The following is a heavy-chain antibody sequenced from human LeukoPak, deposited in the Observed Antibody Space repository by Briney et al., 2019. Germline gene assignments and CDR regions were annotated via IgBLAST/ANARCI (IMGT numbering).Heavy chain of an antibody. CDR1: GYTFSGYY. J-gene: IGHJ3*02. Sequence: ASVKVSCKASGYTFSGYYMHWVRQAPGQGLEWMGWINPNSGGTNYAQKFQGRVTMARDTSISTAYMELSRLGSDDTAVYYCARDRYYYDGIDYPYSDAFDIWGQGTMVTVSS. D-gene: IGHD3-22*01. CDR2: INPNSGGT. V-gene: IGHV1-2*02. CDR3: ARDRYYYDGIDYPYSDAFDI.